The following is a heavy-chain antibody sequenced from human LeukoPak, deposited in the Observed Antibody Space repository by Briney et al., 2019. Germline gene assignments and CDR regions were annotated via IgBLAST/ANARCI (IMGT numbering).Heavy chain of an antibody. V-gene: IGHV3-73*01. CDR3: TRLSGMSAVTTGVDV. CDR2: IRSKANSYAT. Sequence: GGSLRLSCAASGFTFSDSAVLWVRQASGKGLEWVGRIRSKANSYATAYAASVKGRFIISRDDSKNTAYLQMNSLKTEDTAVYYCTRLSGMSAVTTGVDVWGQGTTVTVSS. CDR1: GFTFSDSA. D-gene: IGHD6-13*01. J-gene: IGHJ6*02.